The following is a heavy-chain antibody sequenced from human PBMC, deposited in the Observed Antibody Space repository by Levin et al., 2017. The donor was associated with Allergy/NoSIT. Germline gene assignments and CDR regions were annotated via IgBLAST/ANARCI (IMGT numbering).Heavy chain of an antibody. CDR1: GFSLSTSGVG. D-gene: IGHD3-9*01. CDR3: AHIPSALTYYDILTGYYNCYFDY. J-gene: IGHJ4*02. V-gene: IGHV2-5*02. Sequence: SGPTLVKPTQTLTLTCTFSGFSLSTSGVGVGWIRQPPGKALEWLALIYWDDDKRYSPSLKSRLTITKDTSKNQVVLTMTNMDPVDTATYYCAHIPSALTYYDILTGYYNCYFDYWGQGTLVTVSS. CDR2: IYWDDDK.